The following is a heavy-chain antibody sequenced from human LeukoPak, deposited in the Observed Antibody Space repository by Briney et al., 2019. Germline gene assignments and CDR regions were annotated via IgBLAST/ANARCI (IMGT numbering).Heavy chain of an antibody. CDR3: AREGGIVAVQAANWFDP. V-gene: IGHV1-2*02. D-gene: IGHD2-2*01. J-gene: IGHJ5*02. Sequence: ASVKVSCKASGYSFIGYYMHWVRQAPGQGLEWMGCINPNSGGTNYAQKFQGRVTMTRDTSISTAYMELSRLTSDDTAVYYCAREGGIVAVQAANWFDPWGQGTLVTVSS. CDR1: GYSFIGYY. CDR2: INPNSGGT.